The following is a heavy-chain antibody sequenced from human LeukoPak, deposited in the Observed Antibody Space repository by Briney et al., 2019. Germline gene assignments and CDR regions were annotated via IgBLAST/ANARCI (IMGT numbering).Heavy chain of an antibody. Sequence: PSETLSLTCAVYGGSFSGYYWSWIRQPPGKGLEWIGYIYYSGSTNHNPSLKSRVTISVDTSKNQFSLKLSSVTAADTAVYYCARGRYYDSSGYYPGHFDYWGQGTLVTVSS. D-gene: IGHD3-22*01. J-gene: IGHJ4*02. CDR3: ARGRYYDSSGYYPGHFDY. CDR1: GGSFSGYY. CDR2: IYYSGST. V-gene: IGHV4-59*01.